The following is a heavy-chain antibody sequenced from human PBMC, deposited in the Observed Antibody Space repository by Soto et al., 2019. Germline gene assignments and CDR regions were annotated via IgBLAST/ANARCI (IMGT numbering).Heavy chain of an antibody. CDR1: GYTFTTFR. CDR3: ARAAPFDIYAITHVEF. V-gene: IGHV1-18*01. D-gene: IGHD3-9*01. J-gene: IGHJ4*02. Sequence: ASVKVSCKASGYTFTTFRVSWVRQAPGQGIEWVGWISANNGNTKYSQKFQGRVSLTTETSASTAYMELRSLRSDDTAVYYCARAAPFDIYAITHVEFWGQGTLATVSS. CDR2: ISANNGNT.